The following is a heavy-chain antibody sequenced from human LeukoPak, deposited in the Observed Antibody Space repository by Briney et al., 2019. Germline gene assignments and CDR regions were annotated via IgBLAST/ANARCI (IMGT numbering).Heavy chain of an antibody. CDR1: GYTFTNYY. J-gene: IGHJ4*02. Sequence: ASVKVSCKASGYTFTNYYMHWVRQAPGQGPEWMGIINPSGASTSYAQKFQGRVTMTRDTSTSTVYMELSSLRSEDTAVYYCARARVVVTATPSDYWGQGTLVTVSS. V-gene: IGHV1-46*01. D-gene: IGHD2-21*02. CDR3: ARARVVVTATPSDY. CDR2: INPSGAST.